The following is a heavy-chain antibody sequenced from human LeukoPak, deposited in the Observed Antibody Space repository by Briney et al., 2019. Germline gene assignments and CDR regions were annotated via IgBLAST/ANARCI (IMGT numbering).Heavy chain of an antibody. J-gene: IGHJ6*04. CDR2: ISGSGGRT. V-gene: IGHV3-23*01. CDR1: VFTFSSYA. D-gene: IGHD2-2*01. CDR3: AKKPPDAVVLPGGYLNYYGVDV. Sequence: GGSLRLSCGVSVFTFSSYAMSWVRQAPGKGLEWVSGISGSGGRTYYADSVKDHFTISRDKYKNTLYLQMNSLRAEDTAVYYCAKKPPDAVVLPGGYLNYYGVDVWGKGTTVSVSS.